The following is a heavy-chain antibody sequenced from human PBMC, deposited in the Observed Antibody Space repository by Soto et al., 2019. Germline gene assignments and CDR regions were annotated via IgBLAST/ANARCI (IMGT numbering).Heavy chain of an antibody. CDR1: GFTFSTSG. D-gene: IGHD6-13*01. CDR3: AKDWGSSGWYNWFDP. V-gene: IGHV3-30*18. Sequence: QVQLVESGGGVVQSGGSLRLSCAASGFTFSTSGMHWIRQAPGKGLEWVAMISHDGGATYYVDSVKGRFTISRDTDKNTLHLQMDSLRPEDTATYYCAKDWGSSGWYNWFDPWGQGTLVTVSS. CDR2: ISHDGGAT. J-gene: IGHJ5*02.